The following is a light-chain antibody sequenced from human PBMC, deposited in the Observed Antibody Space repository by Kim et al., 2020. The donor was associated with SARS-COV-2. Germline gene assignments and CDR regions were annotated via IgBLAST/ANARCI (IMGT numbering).Light chain of an antibody. CDR3: QQYDNPVT. J-gene: IGKJ2*01. Sequence: LSASVGDRVTITCQASQDISNYLNWYQQKPGKAPKLLIYDASNLETGVPSRFSGSRSGTDFTFTISSLQPEDIATYYCQQYDNPVTFGQGTKLEI. CDR1: QDISNY. CDR2: DAS. V-gene: IGKV1-33*01.